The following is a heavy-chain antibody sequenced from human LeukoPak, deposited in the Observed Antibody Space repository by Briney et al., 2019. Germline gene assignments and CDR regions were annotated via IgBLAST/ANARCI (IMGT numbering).Heavy chain of an antibody. CDR3: ARARAPYSSSWQYYFDY. V-gene: IGHV4-34*01. J-gene: IGHJ4*02. D-gene: IGHD6-13*01. CDR2: INHSGGT. CDR1: GGSFSGYY. Sequence: SETLSLTCAVYGGSFSGYYWSWIRQPPGKGLEWIGEINHSGGTNYNPSLKSRVTISVDTSKNQFSLKLSSVTAADTAVYYCARARAPYSSSWQYYFDYWGQGTLVTVSS.